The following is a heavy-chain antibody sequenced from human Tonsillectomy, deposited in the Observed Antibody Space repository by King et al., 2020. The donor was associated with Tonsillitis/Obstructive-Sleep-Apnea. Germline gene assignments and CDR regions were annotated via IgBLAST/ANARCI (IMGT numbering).Heavy chain of an antibody. V-gene: IGHV3-33*01. CDR2: IWYDGSNK. J-gene: IGHJ2*01. Sequence: VQLVESGGGVVQPGRSLRLSCAASGFTFSGCGMHWVRQAPGKGLEWVAVIWYDGSNKYYADSVKGRFTISRDNSKNTLFLQMNSLGAEDTAVYYCARGPGGWYFDLWGRGTLVTVSS. CDR1: GFTFSGCG. D-gene: IGHD2-15*01. CDR3: ARGPGGWYFDL.